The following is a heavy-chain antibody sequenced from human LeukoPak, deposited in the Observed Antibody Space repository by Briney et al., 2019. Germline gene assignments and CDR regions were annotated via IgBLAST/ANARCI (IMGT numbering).Heavy chain of an antibody. J-gene: IGHJ4*02. CDR3: ASWGAGGNS. Sequence: PGGSLRLSCEASGFTLSTYRMNWVRQVPGKGLDWVANINPDGSGKRYVDSVKGRFTIARDNADNSLSLQMYSLRAEDTAVYYCASWGAGGNSWGQGTLVTVSS. CDR1: GFTLSTYR. CDR2: INPDGSGK. V-gene: IGHV3-7*01. D-gene: IGHD3-16*01.